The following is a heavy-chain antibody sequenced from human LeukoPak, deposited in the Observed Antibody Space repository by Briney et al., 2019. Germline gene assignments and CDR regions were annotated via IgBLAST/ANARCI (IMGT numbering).Heavy chain of an antibody. CDR2: IIPIFGTA. J-gene: IGHJ3*02. Sequence: SVKVSCKASGGTFSSYAISWVRQAPGQGLEWMGRIIPIFGTANYAQKFQGRVTITTDESTSTAYMELSSLRSEDTAVYYCARSGPFGVVIIPTMSAFDIWGQGTMVTVSS. V-gene: IGHV1-69*05. CDR3: ARSGPFGVVIIPTMSAFDI. CDR1: GGTFSSYA. D-gene: IGHD3-3*01.